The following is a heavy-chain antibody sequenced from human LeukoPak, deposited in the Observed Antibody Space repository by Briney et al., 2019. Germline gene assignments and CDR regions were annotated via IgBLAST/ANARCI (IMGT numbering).Heavy chain of an antibody. CDR3: ARDKTLGSATGSFSDYYYYMDV. CDR2: IKQDGSEK. J-gene: IGHJ6*03. D-gene: IGHD2-2*03. Sequence: GGSLRLSCSASGFTFINYWMSWVRQVPGRGLEWVANIKQDGSEKHYVDSVKGRFTISRDNAKNSLYLQMNSLRAEDTAVYYCARDKTLGSATGSFSDYYYYMDVWGKGTTVTISS. CDR1: GFTFINYW. V-gene: IGHV3-7*01.